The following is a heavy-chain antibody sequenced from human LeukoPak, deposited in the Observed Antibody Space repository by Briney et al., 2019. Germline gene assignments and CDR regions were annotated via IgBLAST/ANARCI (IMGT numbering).Heavy chain of an antibody. CDR3: AKWHSQGRYFDY. D-gene: IGHD2-21*01. J-gene: IGHJ4*02. CDR1: GSSVTNSC. V-gene: IGHV4-59*02. Sequence: SETLSLTCSDSGSSVTNSCWNWIRQPPGKGLEWIGYNCDSDNTDNKPSLKSRATISLDTSKNQFSLKLTSATAADTAVYYCAKWHSQGRYFDYWGQGALVTVSS. CDR2: NCDSDNT.